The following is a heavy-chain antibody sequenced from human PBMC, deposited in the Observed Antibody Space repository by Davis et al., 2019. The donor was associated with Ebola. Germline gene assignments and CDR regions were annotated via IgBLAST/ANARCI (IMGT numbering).Heavy chain of an antibody. CDR2: IYYSGRP. J-gene: IGHJ6*02. V-gene: IGHV4-39*01. Sequence: SETLSLTCTVSGGSISSSSYYWGWIRQPPGKGLEWIGSIYYSGRPYYNPSLKSRVTISVDTSKNQFSLKLSSVTAADTAVYYWARQGRLYYYYGMDVWGQGTTVTVSS. CDR1: GGSISSSSYY. CDR3: ARQGRLYYYYGMDV.